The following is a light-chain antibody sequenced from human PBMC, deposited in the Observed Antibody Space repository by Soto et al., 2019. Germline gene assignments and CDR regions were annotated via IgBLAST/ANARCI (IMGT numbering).Light chain of an antibody. CDR1: QSVGTS. J-gene: IGKJ1*01. V-gene: IGKV3-11*01. CDR2: DAA. CDR3: QHRSIWPRT. Sequence: DTVLTQSPATLSLSPGDRATLSCRASQSVGTSLAWYKQQPGQAPRLLIHDAAYRASGIPERFSGSGSGTAFSLSISSLEPDDLAVHYCQHRSIWPRTSGRGTKV.